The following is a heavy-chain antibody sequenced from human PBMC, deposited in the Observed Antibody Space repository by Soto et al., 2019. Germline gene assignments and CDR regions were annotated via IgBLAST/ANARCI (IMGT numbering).Heavy chain of an antibody. CDR1: GFTFDDYA. CDR2: ISGHSGCI. D-gene: IGHD2-21*01. V-gene: IGHV3-9*01. J-gene: IGHJ6*03. Sequence: EVQLVESGGGLVQPGRSLRLSCAASGFTFDDYAMHWVRHAQGKGLAWVSGISGHSGCIVSADSVKGRFTSTRGNAKYSLYLPMNSLRADDTGLYYCAKAGDIHYYYYMDLWWKGTTFTVFS. CDR3: AKAGDIHYYYYMDL.